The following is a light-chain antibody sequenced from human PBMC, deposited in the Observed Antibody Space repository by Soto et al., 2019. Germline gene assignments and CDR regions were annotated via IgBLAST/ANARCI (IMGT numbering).Light chain of an antibody. CDR1: QSISNY. V-gene: IGKV1-39*01. CDR2: AAS. CDR3: QQSYSTPPT. J-gene: IGKJ1*01. Sequence: DIQMTQSPSSLSASVGDRVTMTCRASQSISNYLNWYQQKPGKAPKPLIYAASSLQSGVPSRFSGSGSGTDFTLIINSLQPEDFATYYCQQSYSTPPTFGQGTKVEIK.